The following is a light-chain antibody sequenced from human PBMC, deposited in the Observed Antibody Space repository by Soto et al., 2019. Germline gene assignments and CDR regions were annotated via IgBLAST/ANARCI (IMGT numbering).Light chain of an antibody. CDR1: QSVGSN. CDR3: QSYKNWSL. Sequence: EIVMTQSPATLSVSPGERATLSCRASQSVGSNLAWYQQKPGQAPRLLIYGASTRATDVQDRFSGSGSGTQFTLTISSLQSEDFAVYFCQSYKNWSLFGPGPKVEIK. V-gene: IGKV3-15*01. J-gene: IGKJ1*01. CDR2: GAS.